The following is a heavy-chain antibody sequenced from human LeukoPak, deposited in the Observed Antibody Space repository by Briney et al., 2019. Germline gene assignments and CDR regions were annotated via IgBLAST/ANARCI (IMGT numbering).Heavy chain of an antibody. Sequence: AGGSLRLSCAASGFTFSNYWMNWVRQAPGKGLEWVASINHDASEKYYVDSVKGRFTISRDNAKNSLYLQMNSLRAEDTAVYYCARDPTRGYSYGYEDYWGQGTLVTVSS. CDR3: ARDPTRGYSYGYEDY. CDR2: INHDASEK. CDR1: GFTFSNYW. J-gene: IGHJ4*02. V-gene: IGHV3-7*01. D-gene: IGHD5-18*01.